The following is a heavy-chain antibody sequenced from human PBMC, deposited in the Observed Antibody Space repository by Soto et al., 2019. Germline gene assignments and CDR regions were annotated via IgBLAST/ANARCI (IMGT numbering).Heavy chain of an antibody. CDR2: IYYSGST. Sequence: SETLSLTCTVSGGSISSYYWSWIRQPPGKGLEWIGYIYYSGSTNYNPSLKSRVTISVDTSKNQFSLKLSSVTAADTAVYYCARGRAATNWFDPWGQGTLVIVSS. CDR3: ARGRAATNWFDP. V-gene: IGHV4-59*01. CDR1: GGSISSYY. J-gene: IGHJ5*02. D-gene: IGHD6-13*01.